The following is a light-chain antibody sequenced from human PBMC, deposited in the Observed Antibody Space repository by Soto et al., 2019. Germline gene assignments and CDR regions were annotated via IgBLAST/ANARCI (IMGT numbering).Light chain of an antibody. CDR1: QSISSN. J-gene: IGKJ1*01. V-gene: IGKV3-15*01. CDR3: QQYNNWLKWT. CDR2: DDS. Sequence: EIVMTQSPATLSVSPGERATLSCRASQSISSNLAWYQQKPGQGPRLLIYDDSTRATGIPARFSGSGSGTDFTLTISSLQSEDFAVYYCQQYNNWLKWTFGQGTKVEIK.